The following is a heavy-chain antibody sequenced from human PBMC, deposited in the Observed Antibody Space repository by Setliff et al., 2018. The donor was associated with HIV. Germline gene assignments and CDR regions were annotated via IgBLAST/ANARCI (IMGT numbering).Heavy chain of an antibody. D-gene: IGHD3-22*01. Sequence: SETLSLTCTVSGGSISGHYWSWIRQPPGKGLEWIGYIYYTSYTGTTNYSPSLKSRVTLVVDTSKNQFSLKLNSVTAADTAVYYCARGNYDTSDYYTNFYYYYMDVWGKGTAVTVSS. CDR2: IYYTSYTGTT. V-gene: IGHV4-59*11. CDR1: GGSISGHY. J-gene: IGHJ6*03. CDR3: ARGNYDTSDYYTNFYYYYMDV.